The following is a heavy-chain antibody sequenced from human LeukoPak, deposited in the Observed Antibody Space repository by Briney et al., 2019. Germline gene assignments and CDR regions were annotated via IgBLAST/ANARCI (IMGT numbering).Heavy chain of an antibody. CDR3: ARDTDYGGGY. CDR1: GFTVRSNY. V-gene: IGHV3-53*01. D-gene: IGHD4-23*01. Sequence: GGSLRLSCAASGFTVRSNYMRWVRQAPGKGLEWVSVIYSGGSTYYADSVKGRFTISRYNSKNTLYLQMNSLRAEDTAVYYCARDTDYGGGYWGQVTLVTVSS. CDR2: IYSGGST. J-gene: IGHJ4*02.